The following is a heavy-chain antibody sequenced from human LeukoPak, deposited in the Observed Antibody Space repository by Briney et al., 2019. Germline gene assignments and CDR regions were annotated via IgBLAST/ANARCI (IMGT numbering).Heavy chain of an antibody. D-gene: IGHD5-12*01. CDR1: GGPIGSYH. J-gene: IGHJ4*02. Sequence: PSETLSLTCSVSGGPIGSYHWNWIRQPSGKGLEWIGIVFNNGGTKHNPSLKSRVAISVDTSKNQFALKLSSVTAADTAVYYCVASYGGYVLDYWGQGALVIVSS. CDR3: VASYGGYVLDY. V-gene: IGHV4-59*01. CDR2: VFNNGGT.